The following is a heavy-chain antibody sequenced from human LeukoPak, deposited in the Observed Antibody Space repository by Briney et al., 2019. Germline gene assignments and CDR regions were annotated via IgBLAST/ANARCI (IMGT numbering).Heavy chain of an antibody. CDR1: GGSISSSSYY. V-gene: IGHV4-39*01. J-gene: IGHJ4*02. CDR3: ARYYYGSGSYYYFDS. CDR2: IYYSRST. D-gene: IGHD3-10*01. Sequence: SETLSLTCTVSGGSISSSSYYWGWIRQPPGKGLEWIGNIYYSRSTYYNPSLKSRVTMSVDTSKNQFSLKLSSVTAADTAVYYCARYYYGSGSYYYFDSWGQGTLVTVSS.